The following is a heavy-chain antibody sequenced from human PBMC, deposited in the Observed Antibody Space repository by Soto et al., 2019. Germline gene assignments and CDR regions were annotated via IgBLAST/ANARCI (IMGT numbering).Heavy chain of an antibody. CDR3: ARVGYRGYEQTGNYYYYGMDV. CDR2: IIPIFGTA. CDR1: GGTFSSYA. J-gene: IGHJ6*02. D-gene: IGHD5-12*01. Sequence: ASVKVSCKASGGTFSSYAISWVRQAPGQGLEWMGGIIPIFGTANYAQKFQGRVTITADESTSTAYMELSSLRSEDTAVYYCARVGYRGYEQTGNYYYYGMDVWGQGTTVTVSS. V-gene: IGHV1-69*13.